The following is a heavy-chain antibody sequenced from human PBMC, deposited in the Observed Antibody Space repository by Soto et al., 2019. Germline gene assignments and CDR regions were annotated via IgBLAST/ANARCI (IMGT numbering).Heavy chain of an antibody. D-gene: IGHD6-13*01. Sequence: QVQLQESGPGLVKPSETLSLTCTVSGGSISSYYWSWIRQPPGKGLERIGYIYYSGSTNYNPSLKSRVTISVDTSKNQFSLKLSSVTAADTAVYYCARDFPNIAAAGSRNYYYYGMDVWGQGTTVTVSS. J-gene: IGHJ6*02. CDR1: GGSISSYY. V-gene: IGHV4-59*01. CDR2: IYYSGST. CDR3: ARDFPNIAAAGSRNYYYYGMDV.